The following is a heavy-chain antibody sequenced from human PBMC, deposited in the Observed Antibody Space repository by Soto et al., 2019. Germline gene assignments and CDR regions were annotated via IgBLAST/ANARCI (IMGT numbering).Heavy chain of an antibody. Sequence: PSQTLSLPCVISGDSVSSNSAAWNWIRQSPSRGLEWLGRTYYRSKWYKEYAASVKSRITINPDTSKNQFSLQLNSVSPEDTAVYYCVRTVGWLDPWGQGSLVTVSS. J-gene: IGHJ5*02. CDR3: VRTVGWLDP. V-gene: IGHV6-1*01. CDR1: GDSVSSNSAA. CDR2: TYYRSKWYK. D-gene: IGHD1-26*01.